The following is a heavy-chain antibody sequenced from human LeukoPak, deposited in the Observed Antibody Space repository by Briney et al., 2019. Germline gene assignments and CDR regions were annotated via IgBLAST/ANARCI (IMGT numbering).Heavy chain of an antibody. D-gene: IGHD6-6*01. CDR1: GYSFTSYW. CDR2: IYPGDSDT. V-gene: IGHV5-51*01. J-gene: IGHJ5*02. Sequence: GESLKISCKGSGYSFTSYWIGWVRQMPGKGPEWMGIIYPGDSDTRYSPSFQGQVTISADKSISTAYLQWSSLKASDIAMYYCARHVSTREYINWFDPWGQGTLVTVSS. CDR3: ARHVSTREYINWFDP.